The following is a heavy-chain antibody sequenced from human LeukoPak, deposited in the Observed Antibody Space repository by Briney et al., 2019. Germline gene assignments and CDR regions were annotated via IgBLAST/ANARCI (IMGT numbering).Heavy chain of an antibody. D-gene: IGHD6-19*01. Sequence: PGASLRLSCAASGFTFSSYAMSWVRQAPGKGLEWVSAISGSGGSTYYADSVKGRFTISRDNSKNTLYLQMNSLRAEDTAVYYCAKEYSSGWFDEGPTDYWGQGTLVTASS. V-gene: IGHV3-23*01. CDR2: ISGSGGST. CDR1: GFTFSSYA. CDR3: AKEYSSGWFDEGPTDY. J-gene: IGHJ4*02.